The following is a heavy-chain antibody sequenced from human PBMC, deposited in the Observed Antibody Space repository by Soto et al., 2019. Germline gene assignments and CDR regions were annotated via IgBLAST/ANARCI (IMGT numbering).Heavy chain of an antibody. V-gene: IGHV3-30*18. Sequence: GGSLRLSCAASGFTFTSFGMHWVRQAPGKGLEWVAVISYDGSNKYYADSVKGRFTISRDNSKNTLYLQMNSLRAEDTAVYYCAKDHSEWEPTSPGFDPWGQGTLVTAPQ. J-gene: IGHJ5*02. CDR1: GFTFTSFG. CDR3: AKDHSEWEPTSPGFDP. D-gene: IGHD1-26*01. CDR2: ISYDGSNK.